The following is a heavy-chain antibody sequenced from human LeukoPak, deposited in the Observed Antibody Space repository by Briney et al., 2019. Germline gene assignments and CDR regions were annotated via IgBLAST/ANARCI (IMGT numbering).Heavy chain of an antibody. CDR1: GGTFSSYA. J-gene: IGHJ6*02. D-gene: IGHD1-26*01. V-gene: IGHV1-18*01. Sequence: ASVKVSCKASGGTFSSYAISWVRQAPGQGLEWMGWISAYNGHTDYAQKFQGRVTVTTDTATRTVYMELRSLKSDDTAVYYCARHQGELRFYYYSMDVWGQGTRVTVAS. CDR3: ARHQGELRFYYYSMDV. CDR2: ISAYNGHT.